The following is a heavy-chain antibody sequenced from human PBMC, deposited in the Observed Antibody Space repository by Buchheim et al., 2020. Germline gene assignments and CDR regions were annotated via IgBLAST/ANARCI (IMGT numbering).Heavy chain of an antibody. CDR2: INYSGST. J-gene: IGHJ5*02. CDR1: GGSISTYY. Sequence: QVRLRESGPRLVKSSETLSLTCTVSGGSISTYYWSWIRQPAGEGLEWIGYINYSGSTNYNPSLKSRVTISVDTSKNQFSLKLNSVTAADTAVYYCARWGGYSSSGWFDPWGQGTL. CDR3: ARWGGYSSSGWFDP. V-gene: IGHV4-59*01. D-gene: IGHD6-6*01.